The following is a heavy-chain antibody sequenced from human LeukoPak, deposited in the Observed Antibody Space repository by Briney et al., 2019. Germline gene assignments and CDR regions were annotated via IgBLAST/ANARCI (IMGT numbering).Heavy chain of an antibody. V-gene: IGHV3-7*01. J-gene: IGHJ4*02. D-gene: IGHD3-22*01. CDR2: IKQDGSEK. Sequence: GGALRLSCAASGFTFSSYWMSWVRQAPGKGVEWVANIKQDGSEKYYVDSVKGRFTISRDNAKNSLYLQMNSLRAEDTAVYYCARDQRYYDSSGYSDYWGQGTLVTVSS. CDR3: ARDQRYYDSSGYSDY. CDR1: GFTFSSYW.